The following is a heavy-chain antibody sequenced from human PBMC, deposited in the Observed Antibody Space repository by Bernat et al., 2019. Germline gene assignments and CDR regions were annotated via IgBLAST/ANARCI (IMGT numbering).Heavy chain of an antibody. CDR3: ARVHSGGHYGVWSGYEGGYYSYYDMDV. Sequence: QVQLVESGGGLVKPGGSLRLSCAASGFTFSDYYMTWIRQAPGKGLEWVSYISNTSTYTYDADSVKSRFTMSRDNVKNSLFLQINSLRAEDTAVYYCARVHSGGHYGVWSGYEGGYYSYYDMDVWGKGTTVTVSS. J-gene: IGHJ6*03. CDR2: ISNTSTYT. CDR1: GFTFSDYY. D-gene: IGHD3-3*01. V-gene: IGHV3-11*05.